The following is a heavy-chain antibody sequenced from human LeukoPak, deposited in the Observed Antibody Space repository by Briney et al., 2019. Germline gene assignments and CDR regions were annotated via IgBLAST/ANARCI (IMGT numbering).Heavy chain of an antibody. V-gene: IGHV3-30*04. CDR3: ARDRSIAAAGYYYYYMDV. CDR1: GFTFSSYA. D-gene: IGHD6-13*01. J-gene: IGHJ6*03. Sequence: GGSLRLSCAASGFTFSSYAMHWVRQAPGKGLEWVAVISYDGSNKYYADSVKGRFTISRDNSKNTLYLQMNSLSAEDTAVYYCARDRSIAAAGYYYYYMDVWGKGTTVTVSS. CDR2: ISYDGSNK.